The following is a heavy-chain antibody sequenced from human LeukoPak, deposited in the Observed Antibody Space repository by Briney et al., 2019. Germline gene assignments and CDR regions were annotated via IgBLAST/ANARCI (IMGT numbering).Heavy chain of an antibody. V-gene: IGHV3-21*01. CDR2: ISSSSSYI. J-gene: IGHJ5*02. CDR3: ARVYSTIFGVVRNWFDP. Sequence: GGPLRLSCAASGFTFRSYSMNWVRQAPGKGLEGVSAISSSSSYIYYADSVKGRFTISRDNANNSLYLQMTSLRAEDTAVYYCARVYSTIFGVVRNWFDPWGQGTLVTVSS. CDR1: GFTFRSYS. D-gene: IGHD3-3*01.